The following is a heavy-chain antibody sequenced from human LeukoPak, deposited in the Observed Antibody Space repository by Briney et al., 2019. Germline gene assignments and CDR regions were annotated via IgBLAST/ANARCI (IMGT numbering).Heavy chain of an antibody. V-gene: IGHV4-4*07. Sequence: SETLSLTCTVSGGSISSYYWSWIRQPAGKGLEWIGRIYTSGSTNYNPSLKSRVTISVDTSKNQFSLKLSSVTAADTAVYYCARRGRIIAVAGFDYWGQGTLVTVSS. J-gene: IGHJ4*02. CDR1: GGSISSYY. CDR3: ARRGRIIAVAGFDY. CDR2: IYTSGST. D-gene: IGHD6-19*01.